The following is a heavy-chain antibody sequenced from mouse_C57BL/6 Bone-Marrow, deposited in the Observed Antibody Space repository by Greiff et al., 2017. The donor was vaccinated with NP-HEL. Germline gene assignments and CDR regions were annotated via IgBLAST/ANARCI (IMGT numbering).Heavy chain of an antibody. CDR1: GYTFTDYY. J-gene: IGHJ3*01. V-gene: IGHV1-26*01. D-gene: IGHD1-1*01. Sequence: EVQLQQSGPELVKPGASVKISCKASGYTFTDYYMNWVKQSHGKSLEWIGDINPNNGGTSYNQKFKGKATLTVDKSSSTAYMELRSLTSEDSAVYYCARGFFYYGSSYPWFAYWGQGTLVTVSA. CDR2: INPNNGGT. CDR3: ARGFFYYGSSYPWFAY.